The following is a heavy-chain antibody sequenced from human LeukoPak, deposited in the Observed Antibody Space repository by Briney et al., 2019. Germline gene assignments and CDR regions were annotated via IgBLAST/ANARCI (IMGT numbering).Heavy chain of an antibody. J-gene: IGHJ1*01. V-gene: IGHV4-34*01. D-gene: IGHD2-15*01. CDR2: INHSGST. CDR1: GGSFSGYY. CDR3: ARPGEARVPGPKGYCSGGSCYVGGAFQH. Sequence: SETLSLTCAVYGGSFSGYYWSWIRQPPGKGLEWIGEINHSGSTNYNPSLKSRVTISVDTSKNQFSLKLSSVTAADTAVYYCARPGEARVPGPKGYCSGGSCYVGGAFQHWGQGTLVTVSS.